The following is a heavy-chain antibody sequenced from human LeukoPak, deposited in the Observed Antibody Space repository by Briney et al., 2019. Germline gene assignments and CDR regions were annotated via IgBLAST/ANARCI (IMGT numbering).Heavy chain of an antibody. Sequence: GGSLRLSCAASGFTFSTYNMNWVRQAPGKGLEWVSSISSSSSYIYYADSVKGRFTISRDNAKNSLYLQMNSLRAEDTAVYYCARDLYDYGCAFDIWGQGTMVTVSS. CDR3: ARDLYDYGCAFDI. J-gene: IGHJ3*02. CDR2: ISSSSSYI. D-gene: IGHD4-17*01. V-gene: IGHV3-21*01. CDR1: GFTFSTYN.